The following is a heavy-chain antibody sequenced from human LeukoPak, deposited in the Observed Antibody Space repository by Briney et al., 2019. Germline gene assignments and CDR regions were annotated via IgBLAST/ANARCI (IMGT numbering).Heavy chain of an antibody. V-gene: IGHV3-23*01. Sequence: GGSLRLSCAASGFSFINHAMSWVRQAPGKGLEWVSAISGSGGSTYYADSVKGRFTISRDNSKNTLYLQMNSLRAEDTAVYYCAKFGGAYYDRVNLRNAVSLDYWGQGTLVTVSS. CDR2: ISGSGGST. J-gene: IGHJ4*02. CDR1: GFSFINHA. CDR3: AKFGGAYYDRVNLRNAVSLDY. D-gene: IGHD3-22*01.